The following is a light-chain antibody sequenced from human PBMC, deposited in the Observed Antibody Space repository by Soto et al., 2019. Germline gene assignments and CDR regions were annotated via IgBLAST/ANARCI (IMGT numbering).Light chain of an antibody. CDR1: SRDVGGYNC. Sequence: QSALTQPASVSGSPGQSITLSCTGTSRDVGGYNCVSWYQQPPGKAPQLMIYEVSNRPAGVSNRFSGSMTGNTASLTISGLQAEDEADYYCSSYTSSSTLVYVFGTGTKVTVL. V-gene: IGLV2-14*01. CDR2: EVS. CDR3: SSYTSSSTLVYV. J-gene: IGLJ1*01.